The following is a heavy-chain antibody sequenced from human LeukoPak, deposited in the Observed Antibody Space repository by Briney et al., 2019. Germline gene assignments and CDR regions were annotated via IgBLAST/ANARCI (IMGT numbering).Heavy chain of an antibody. CDR2: INHSGST. CDR3: ASSAAGRYDIPDY. CDR1: GGSISSSSYY. V-gene: IGHV4-39*07. Sequence: PSETLSLTCTVSGGSISSSSYYWGWIRQPPGKGLEWIGEINHSGSTNYNPSLKSRVTISVDTSKNQFSLKLSSVTAADTAVYYCASSAAGRYDIPDYWGQGTLVTVSS. J-gene: IGHJ4*02. D-gene: IGHD3-9*01.